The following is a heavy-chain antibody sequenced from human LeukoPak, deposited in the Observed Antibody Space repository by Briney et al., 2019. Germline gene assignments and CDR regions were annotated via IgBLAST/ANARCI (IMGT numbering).Heavy chain of an antibody. CDR1: GFTVSSNY. V-gene: IGHV3-23*01. CDR2: SSGSGTHT. J-gene: IGHJ3*01. D-gene: IGHD6-6*01. CDR3: AKRAAYSRSSLVLPFDAFDL. Sequence: GGSLRLSCAASGFTVSSNYMSWVRQAPGKGLEWVSVSSGSGTHTYYAASVKGRFTISRDNSNNTLYLQMNSLRAEDTAVYYCAKRAAYSRSSLVLPFDAFDLWGQGTMVTVSS.